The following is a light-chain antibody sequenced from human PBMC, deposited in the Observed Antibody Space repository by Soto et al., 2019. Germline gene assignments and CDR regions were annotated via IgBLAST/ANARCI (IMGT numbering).Light chain of an antibody. V-gene: IGLV1-40*01. Sequence: QSVRTQSPSVSGAPGQRVTYSCTGSSSNIGAGYDVHWYQQLPGTAPKLLIYGNSNRPSGVPDRFSGSKSGTSASLAITGLRAEDEADYYCQSYDSSLSGWVFGGETKLTVL. J-gene: IGLJ3*02. CDR3: QSYDSSLSGWV. CDR2: GNS. CDR1: SSNIGAGYD.